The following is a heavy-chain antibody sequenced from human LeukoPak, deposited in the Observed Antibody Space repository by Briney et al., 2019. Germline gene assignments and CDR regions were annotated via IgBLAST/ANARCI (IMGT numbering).Heavy chain of an antibody. Sequence: SETLSLTCTVSGGSIYTDDYYWGWIRQPPGKALEWVGSLFYSGTMYYNPSLKSRITMLVDTSKSQFSLDLNSVTAADTAVYYCARENIVSTRDFDFWGQGALVTVSS. CDR3: ARENIVSTRDFDF. CDR1: GGSIYTDDYY. V-gene: IGHV4-39*07. D-gene: IGHD5/OR15-5a*01. J-gene: IGHJ4*02. CDR2: LFYSGTM.